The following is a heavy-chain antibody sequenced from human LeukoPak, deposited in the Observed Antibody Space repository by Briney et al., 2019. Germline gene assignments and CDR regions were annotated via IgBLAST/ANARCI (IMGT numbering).Heavy chain of an antibody. V-gene: IGHV3-30*02. Sequence: GGSLRLSCAASGFTFSSYGMHWVRQAPGKGLEWVAFIRYDGSNKYYADTVKGRVTISRDNSKNTLYLQMNSLRAEDTAVYYCAPSGDSSGYYYLPFDYWGQGTLVTVSS. CDR2: IRYDGSNK. D-gene: IGHD3-22*01. CDR1: GFTFSSYG. CDR3: APSGDSSGYYYLPFDY. J-gene: IGHJ4*02.